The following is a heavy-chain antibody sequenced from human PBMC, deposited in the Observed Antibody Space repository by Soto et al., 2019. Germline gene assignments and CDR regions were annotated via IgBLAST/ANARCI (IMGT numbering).Heavy chain of an antibody. J-gene: IGHJ6*02. D-gene: IGHD2-8*02. CDR3: ARSGGRPYVTTYYYYGMDV. CDR1: GFTFSSYS. CDR2: ISSSSSYI. Sequence: GSLRLSCAASGFTFSSYSMNWVRQAPGNGLEWVSSISSSSSYIYYADSVKGRFTISRDNAKNSLYLQMNSLRAEDTAVYYCARSGGRPYVTTYYYYGMDVWGQGTTVTVSS. V-gene: IGHV3-21*01.